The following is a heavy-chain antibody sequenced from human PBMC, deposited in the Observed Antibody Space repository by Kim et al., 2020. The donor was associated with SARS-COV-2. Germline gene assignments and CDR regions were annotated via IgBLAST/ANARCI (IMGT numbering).Heavy chain of an antibody. CDR1: GFTFSSYA. CDR2: ISGSGGST. D-gene: IGHD3-22*01. J-gene: IGHJ4*02. CDR3: AKDVRHDTSAEDY. Sequence: GGSLRISCAASGFTFSSYAMSWVRQAPGKGLEWVSAISGSGGSTYYADSVKGRFTISRDNSKNTLYLQMNSLRAEDTAVYYCAKDVRHDTSAEDYWGQGTLVTVSS. V-gene: IGHV3-23*01.